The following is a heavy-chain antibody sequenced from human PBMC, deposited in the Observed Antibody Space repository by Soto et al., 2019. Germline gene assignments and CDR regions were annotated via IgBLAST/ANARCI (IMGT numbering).Heavy chain of an antibody. CDR1: GYSFTSLD. Sequence: QVQLVQSGAEVREPGASVKVSCKASGYSFTSLDINWVRQTAGQGLEWMGWMEPSSGKTGYAQKFHDRVTMTSDTSINTAYMELTTLTSDDTAFYYCARGVTAGVDYWGQGTLDTVSS. V-gene: IGHV1-8*01. J-gene: IGHJ4*02. D-gene: IGHD1-26*01. CDR2: MEPSSGKT. CDR3: ARGVTAGVDY.